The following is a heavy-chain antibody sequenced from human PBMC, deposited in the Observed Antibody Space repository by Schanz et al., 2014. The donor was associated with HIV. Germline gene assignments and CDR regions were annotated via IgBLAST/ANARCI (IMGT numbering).Heavy chain of an antibody. CDR1: GFTFNNYG. V-gene: IGHV3-30*18. CDR3: AKDRNYYDNRYIGKGNYYYYYGMDV. D-gene: IGHD3-22*01. Sequence: QVQLVESGGGVVQPGRSLRLSCEASGFTFNNYGMHWVRQAPGKGLEWVAVISYDGSNKHYADSVKGRFTISRDNSKNTLYLQVKSLRAEDTAVYYCAKDRNYYDNRYIGKGNYYYYYGMDVWGQGTTVSVSS. J-gene: IGHJ6*02. CDR2: ISYDGSNK.